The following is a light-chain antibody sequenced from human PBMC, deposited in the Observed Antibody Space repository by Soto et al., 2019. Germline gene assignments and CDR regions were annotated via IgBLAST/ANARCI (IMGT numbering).Light chain of an antibody. CDR2: KAS. Sequence: IQMTQSPSTLSASVGDRVPSTCRASQSISDLLAWYQQKPGEAPKLLIYKASSLESGVPSRFSGSGSGTQFSLTISSLQPDDFATYYCQQYDNYSPFGGGTKVEIK. CDR1: QSISDL. CDR3: QQYDNYSP. V-gene: IGKV1-5*03. J-gene: IGKJ4*02.